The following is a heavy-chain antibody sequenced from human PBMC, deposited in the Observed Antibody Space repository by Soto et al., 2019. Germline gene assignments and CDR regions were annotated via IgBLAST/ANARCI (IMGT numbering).Heavy chain of an antibody. CDR2: ISSSSSDI. Sequence: GGSLRLSCAASGFTFSSYSMNWVRQAPGKGLEWVSSISSSSSDIYYADSVKGRFTISRDNAKNTLYLQMNSLRAEDTAVYYCARDRALAAAGTGDYWGQGTLVTVSS. D-gene: IGHD6-13*01. CDR1: GFTFSSYS. V-gene: IGHV3-21*01. J-gene: IGHJ4*02. CDR3: ARDRALAAAGTGDY.